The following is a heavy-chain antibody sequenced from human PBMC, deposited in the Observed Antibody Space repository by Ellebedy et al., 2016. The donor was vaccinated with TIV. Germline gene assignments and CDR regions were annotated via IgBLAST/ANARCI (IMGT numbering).Heavy chain of an antibody. CDR3: TKRAENWGFFDY. CDR2: VSESDGRT. Sequence: GESLKISCAASGFTFSDYVMAWVRQVPGKGLEWVSAVSESDGRTFYADSVKGRFTISRDNSKNTLFLQMNSLTAGDTAVYYCTKRAENWGFFDYWGQGTLVTVSS. J-gene: IGHJ4*02. V-gene: IGHV3-23*01. CDR1: GFTFSDYV. D-gene: IGHD7-27*01.